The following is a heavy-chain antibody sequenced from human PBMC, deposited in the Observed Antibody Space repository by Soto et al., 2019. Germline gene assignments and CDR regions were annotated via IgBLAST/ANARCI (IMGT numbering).Heavy chain of an antibody. J-gene: IGHJ3*02. CDR2: ISAYNGNT. CDR3: ARVHYDFRLRVGAFDI. Sequence: QVQLVQSGAEVKKPGASVKVSCKASGYTFTSYGISGVRQAPGQGLEWMGWISAYNGNTNYAQKLQGRVTMTTDTSTSTAHLELRSLRSDDTAVYYCARVHYDFRLRVGAFDIWGQGTMVTVSS. D-gene: IGHD3-3*01. CDR1: GYTFTSYG. V-gene: IGHV1-18*01.